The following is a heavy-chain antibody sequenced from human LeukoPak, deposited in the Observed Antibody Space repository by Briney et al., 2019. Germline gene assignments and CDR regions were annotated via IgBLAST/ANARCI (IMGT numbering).Heavy chain of an antibody. CDR2: IRYDVSNK. D-gene: IGHD3-9*01. CDR1: GFTFSRYG. Sequence: GGSLRLSCAASGFTFSRYGMHWVSQAPGNGMGWVAFIRYDVSNKYYADSVKGRLTISTDHSKNTPYLQMTTLRAEDTAVYYCAKAMWDILTGPHYYYYYMDVWGKGTTVTVSS. CDR3: AKAMWDILTGPHYYYYYMDV. V-gene: IGHV3-30*02. J-gene: IGHJ6*03.